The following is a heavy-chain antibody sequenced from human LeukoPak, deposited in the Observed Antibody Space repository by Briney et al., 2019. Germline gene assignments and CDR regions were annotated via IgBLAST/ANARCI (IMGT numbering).Heavy chain of an antibody. CDR3: ARVSVRRSYYYYYGMDV. CDR2: LYTSGKT. CDR1: GGSISRYS. Sequence: PSETLSLTCTVSGGSISRYSCSWVRQSAAKGLEYIGRLYTSGKTQLNPSLKSRVAMSVDTSKNQFSLKLSSVTAADTAVYYCARVSVRRSYYYYYGMDVWGQGTTVTVSS. D-gene: IGHD1-26*01. J-gene: IGHJ6*02. V-gene: IGHV4-4*07.